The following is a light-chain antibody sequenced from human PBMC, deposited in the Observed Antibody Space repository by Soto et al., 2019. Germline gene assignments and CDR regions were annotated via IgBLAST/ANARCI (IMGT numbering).Light chain of an antibody. Sequence: DIQMTQSPSSLSASVGDRVTITCRASQSISTYLSWYKQKPGQAPKVLIYAASRLERGVPSRFSGSGSVTDFALTVSSLQPEDFATYYCQQTYDTPFTFGPGTTV. J-gene: IGKJ3*01. V-gene: IGKV1-39*01. CDR3: QQTYDTPFT. CDR1: QSISTY. CDR2: AAS.